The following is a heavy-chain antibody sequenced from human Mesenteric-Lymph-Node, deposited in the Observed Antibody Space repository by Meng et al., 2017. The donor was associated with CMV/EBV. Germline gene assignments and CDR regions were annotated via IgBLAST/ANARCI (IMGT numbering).Heavy chain of an antibody. D-gene: IGHD3-10*01. CDR1: GGSISPYY. V-gene: IGHV4-59*12. CDR3: ARGLGGSGSYYNPYFDY. Sequence: SETLSLTCTVSGGSISPYYWSWIRQPPGKGLEWIGYIWYRGTTDYNPSLKSRVTISLDTSKNQFSLKLSSVTAADTAVYYCARGLGGSGSYYNPYFDYWGQGTLVTVSS. CDR2: IWYRGTT. J-gene: IGHJ4*02.